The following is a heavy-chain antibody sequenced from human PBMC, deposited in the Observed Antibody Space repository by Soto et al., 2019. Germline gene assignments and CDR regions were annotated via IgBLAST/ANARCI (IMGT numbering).Heavy chain of an antibody. J-gene: IGHJ6*02. Sequence: QVQLQESGPGLVKPSETLSLTCTVSGGSVSSDSYYWNWVRQPPGKGLEWIGYIYYTGSTNYNPSLRSRVTISVDTSKTHFSLKLSSVTAADTAVYFCVRVPVKVLTATSYGMDVWGQGTTVTVSS. CDR2: IYYTGST. V-gene: IGHV4-61*03. CDR1: GGSVSSDSYY. CDR3: VRVPVKVLTATSYGMDV. D-gene: IGHD2-15*01.